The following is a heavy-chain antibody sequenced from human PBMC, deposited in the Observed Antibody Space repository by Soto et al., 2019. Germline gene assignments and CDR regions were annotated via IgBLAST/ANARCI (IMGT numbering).Heavy chain of an antibody. Sequence: QVQLVQSGAEVKKTVSSVKVSGKASGGTFSSYPISWMRQAHGNGLEWMGRIIPLFHTENYAQKFQRRVTITSDKFQRTANSEACSRFPEDTAQYYCAINIAPYFFSVSIFIPNIHYGTDVWGQGTKVPV. V-gene: IGHV1-69*06. J-gene: IGHJ6*02. D-gene: IGHD3-9*01. CDR2: IIPLFHTE. CDR3: AINIAPYFFSVSIFIPNIHYGTDV. CDR1: GGTFSSYP.